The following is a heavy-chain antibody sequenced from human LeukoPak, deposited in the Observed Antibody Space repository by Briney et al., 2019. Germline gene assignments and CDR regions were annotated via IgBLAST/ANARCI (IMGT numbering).Heavy chain of an antibody. J-gene: IGHJ4*02. CDR3: ARNYLSGRNQIDY. V-gene: IGHV1-2*02. Sequence: ASVKVSCKASGNTFTAYFMHWVRQAPGQGLEWMGWINPNSGGTNYAQKFQGRVTVTRDTSLSTAYMELSRLGSDDTAVYYCARNYLSGRNQIDYWGQGTLVTVSS. D-gene: IGHD3-10*01. CDR2: INPNSGGT. CDR1: GNTFTAYF.